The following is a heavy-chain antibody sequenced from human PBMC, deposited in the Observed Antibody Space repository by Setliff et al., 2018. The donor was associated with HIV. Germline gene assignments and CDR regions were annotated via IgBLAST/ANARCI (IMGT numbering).Heavy chain of an antibody. CDR2: IDWDDDK. J-gene: IGHJ4*02. V-gene: IGHV2-70*04. Sequence: SGPTLVNPTPPLTLTCTFSGFSLATSGLRVSWIRQPPGKALEWLARIDWDDDKIYNTSLKTSLTISKDTSKNQVGLTVTDVDPVDTATYYCARSTSIYYYFDNWGQGTLVTVSS. CDR3: ARSTSIYYYFDN. CDR1: GFSLATSGLR. D-gene: IGHD2-21*01.